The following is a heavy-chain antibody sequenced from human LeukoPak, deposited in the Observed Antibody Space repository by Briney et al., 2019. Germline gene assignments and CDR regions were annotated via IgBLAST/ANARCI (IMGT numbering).Heavy chain of an antibody. CDR3: TTRRDGYSQPLRSY. CDR2: IKSKTDGGTT. J-gene: IGHJ4*02. CDR1: GFTFSNAW. Sequence: GGSLRLSCAASGFTFSNAWMSWVRQAPGKGLEWVGRIKSKTDGGTTDYAAPVKGRFTISRDDSKNTLYLQMNSLKTEDTAVYYCTTRRDGYSQPLRSYWGQGTLVTVSS. D-gene: IGHD5-24*01. V-gene: IGHV3-15*01.